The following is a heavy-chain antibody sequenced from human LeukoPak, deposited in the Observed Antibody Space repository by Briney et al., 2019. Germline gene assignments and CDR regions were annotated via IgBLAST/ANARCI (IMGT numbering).Heavy chain of an antibody. D-gene: IGHD3-10*01. J-gene: IGHJ4*02. V-gene: IGHV5-51*01. CDR1: GYNISSYW. CDR2: IWPGDSDT. Sequence: GESLKISCQSSGYNISSYWIGWVRQMPGKGLEWMGIIWPGDSDTVYSPSCQGQVTFSADNSINTAYLQWSSLKASDTAIYYCARRVSGFGGEYFDYWGQGTLVTVSS. CDR3: ARRVSGFGGEYFDY.